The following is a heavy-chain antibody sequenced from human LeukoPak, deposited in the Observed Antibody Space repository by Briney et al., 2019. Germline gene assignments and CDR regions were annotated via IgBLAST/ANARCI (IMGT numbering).Heavy chain of an antibody. CDR1: GSSISSGDYY. D-gene: IGHD2-2*01. V-gene: IGHV4-30-4*01. J-gene: IGHJ6*04. CDR2: IYYSGST. CDR3: AREVPAAETYYYGMDV. Sequence: PSETLSLTCTVSGSSISSGDYYWSWIRQPPGKGLEWIGYIYYSGSTYYNPSLKSRATISVDMSKNQFSLKLSSVTAADTAVYYCAREVPAAETYYYGMDVWGKGTTVTVSS.